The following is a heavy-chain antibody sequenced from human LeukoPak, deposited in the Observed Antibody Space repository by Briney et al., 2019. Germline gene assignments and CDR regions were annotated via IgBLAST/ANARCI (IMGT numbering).Heavy chain of an antibody. V-gene: IGHV5-51*01. Sequence: GESLKISCKGSGYSFTSYWIGWVRQMPGKGLEWMGIIYPGDSDTRYSPSFQGQVTISADKSINTAYLQWSSLKASDTATYYCARSPPSDYNYYGMDVWGQGTRSPSP. CDR3: ARSPPSDYNYYGMDV. CDR2: IYPGDSDT. CDR1: GYSFTSYW. J-gene: IGHJ6*02.